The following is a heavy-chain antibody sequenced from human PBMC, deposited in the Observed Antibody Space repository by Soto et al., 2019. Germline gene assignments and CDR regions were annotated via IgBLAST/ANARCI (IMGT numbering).Heavy chain of an antibody. Sequence: QVQLVQSGAEVKRPGSSVKVSCKASGGIFSSYAISWLRQAPGQGREWMGAVIPVLGQAYYAQALQDIVTITADESTRTAYMELSSLTSEDTAVYFCARVGGVGAPPGADYWGQGTLVTVSS. CDR1: GGIFSSYA. CDR2: VIPVLGQA. V-gene: IGHV1-69*01. CDR3: ARVGGVGAPPGADY. D-gene: IGHD1-26*01. J-gene: IGHJ4*02.